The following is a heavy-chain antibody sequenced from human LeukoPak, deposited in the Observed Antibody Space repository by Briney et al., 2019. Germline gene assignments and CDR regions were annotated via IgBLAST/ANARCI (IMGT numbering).Heavy chain of an antibody. CDR1: GYSISSGYY. D-gene: IGHD1-1*01. J-gene: IGHJ4*02. Sequence: SETLSLTCTVSGYSISSGYYWGWIRQPPGKGLEWIGSIYHSGSTYYNPSLKSRVTISVDTSKNQFSLKLSSVTAADTAVYYCARGVTTPRRDSWGQGTLVTVSS. CDR3: ARGVTTPRRDS. V-gene: IGHV4-38-2*02. CDR2: IYHSGST.